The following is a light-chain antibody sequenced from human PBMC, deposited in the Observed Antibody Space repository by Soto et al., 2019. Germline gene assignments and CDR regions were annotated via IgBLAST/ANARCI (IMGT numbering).Light chain of an antibody. V-gene: IGLV2-14*01. CDR3: SSYTTRNTCVV. Sequence: QSALTQPASVSGSPGQSITIFCTGTNSDVGGYNYVSWYQQHPGKAPKLMIYEVSNRSSGVSNRFSGSKSGNTASLTIAGLQAEDEADYYCSSYTTRNTCVVFGGGTQLTVL. CDR1: NSDVGGYNY. J-gene: IGLJ2*01. CDR2: EVS.